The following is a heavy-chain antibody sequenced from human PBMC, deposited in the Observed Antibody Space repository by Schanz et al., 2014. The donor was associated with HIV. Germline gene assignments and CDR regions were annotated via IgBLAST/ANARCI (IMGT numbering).Heavy chain of an antibody. CDR1: GFSFDTFG. CDR3: ANQRYSGTYRPFDY. D-gene: IGHD1-26*01. Sequence: QVQLVESGGGVVQPGRSLRLSCAGSGFSFDTFGIHWVRQAPGKGLEWVAVIWYDGSNKYYADSVKGRFTISRDNSKNTLSLQMTALRTEDTAVYYCANQRYSGTYRPFDYWGRGTLVTVSS. J-gene: IGHJ4*02. V-gene: IGHV3-33*08. CDR2: IWYDGSNK.